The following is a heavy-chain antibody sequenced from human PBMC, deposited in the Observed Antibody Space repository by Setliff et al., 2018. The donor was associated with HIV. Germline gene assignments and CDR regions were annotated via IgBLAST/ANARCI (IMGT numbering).Heavy chain of an antibody. CDR3: ARTIPLAGSDMDL. J-gene: IGHJ6*03. CDR2: INPNNGGT. CDR1: GYSFTDYY. Sequence: ASVKVSCKASGYSFTDYYIHWARQAPGQGLEWMGRINPNNGGTNYVQRFRGRVTMTRDTSINTAYMELSSLRSDDTAVYYRARTIPLAGSDMDLWGKGTTVTVSS. D-gene: IGHD6-19*01. V-gene: IGHV1-2*06.